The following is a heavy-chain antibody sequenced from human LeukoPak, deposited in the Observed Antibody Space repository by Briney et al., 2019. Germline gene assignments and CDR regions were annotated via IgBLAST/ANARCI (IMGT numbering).Heavy chain of an antibody. V-gene: IGHV4-31*03. Sequence: SETLSLTCTVSGGSISSGGYYWGWIRQHPGKGLEWIGYIYYSGSTYYNPSLKSRVTISVDTSKNQFSLKLSSVTAADTAVYYCARDSGGPTVTPFYYYYYGMDVWGQGTTVTVSS. D-gene: IGHD4-17*01. CDR1: GGSISSGGYY. CDR2: IYYSGST. CDR3: ARDSGGPTVTPFYYYYYGMDV. J-gene: IGHJ6*02.